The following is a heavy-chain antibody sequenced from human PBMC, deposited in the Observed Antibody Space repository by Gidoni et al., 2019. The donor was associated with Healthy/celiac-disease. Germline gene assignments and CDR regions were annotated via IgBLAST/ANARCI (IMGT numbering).Heavy chain of an antibody. V-gene: IGHV3-9*01. D-gene: IGHD2-15*01. CDR3: AKPYCSGGSCWNAFDI. J-gene: IGHJ3*02. CDR2: ISWKSGSI. Sequence: EVQLVESGGGLVQPGRSLRLSCAASGFTFDDYAMHWVRQAPGKGLEGVSGISWKSGSIGYADSVKGRFTISRDNAKNSLYLQMNSLRAEDTALYYCAKPYCSGGSCWNAFDIWGQGTMVTVSS. CDR1: GFTFDDYA.